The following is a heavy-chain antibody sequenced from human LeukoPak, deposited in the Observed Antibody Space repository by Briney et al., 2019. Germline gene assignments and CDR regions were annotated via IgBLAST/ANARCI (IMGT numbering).Heavy chain of an antibody. J-gene: IGHJ6*02. Sequence: GGSLRLSCVASGFTFSSYWMHWVRQDPRKGLVWVSRINGDGRNINYADSVRGRFTISRDNAKNTLYLQMNTLRVEDTAVYYCARGYSTSWYDYGMDVWGQGTTVTVSS. CDR1: GFTFSSYW. D-gene: IGHD6-13*01. CDR3: ARGYSTSWYDYGMDV. V-gene: IGHV3-74*01. CDR2: INGDGRNI.